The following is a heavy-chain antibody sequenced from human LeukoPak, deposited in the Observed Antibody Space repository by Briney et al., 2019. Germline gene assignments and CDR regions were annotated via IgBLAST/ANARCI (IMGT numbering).Heavy chain of an antibody. CDR2: IYYTGST. Sequence: SETLSLTCTVSGGSMSSYYWSWIRQPPGEGLEWIGYIYYTGSTDYNPSLKSRVTISVDTSKNQFSLKLSSVTAADTAVYYCARGYSSSWSDYWGQGTLVTVSS. D-gene: IGHD6-13*01. CDR1: GGSMSSYY. J-gene: IGHJ4*02. V-gene: IGHV4-59*01. CDR3: ARGYSSSWSDY.